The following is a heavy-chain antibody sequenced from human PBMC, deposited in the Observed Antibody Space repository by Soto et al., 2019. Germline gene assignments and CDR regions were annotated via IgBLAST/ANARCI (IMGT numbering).Heavy chain of an antibody. CDR2: ISGSGGST. CDR1: GLTFSSYA. D-gene: IGHD1-26*01. V-gene: IGHV3-23*01. J-gene: IGHJ3*02. Sequence: GGSLRLSCAASGLTFSSYAMSWFRQAPGKGLEWVSAISGSGGSTYYADSVKGRFTISRDNSKNTLYLQMNSLRAEDTAVYYCAKDLRSGSYGDAFDIWGQGTMVTVSS. CDR3: AKDLRSGSYGDAFDI.